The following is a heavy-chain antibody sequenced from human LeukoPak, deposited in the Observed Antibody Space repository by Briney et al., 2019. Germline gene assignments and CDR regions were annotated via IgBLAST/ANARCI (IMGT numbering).Heavy chain of an antibody. CDR1: GFTFSSYG. CDR3: AREWGNSGSYWIHPWYFDL. V-gene: IGHV3-7*01. J-gene: IGHJ2*01. CDR2: IKQDGSEK. D-gene: IGHD1-26*01. Sequence: GGSLRLSCAASGFTFSSYGMSWVRQAPGKGLEWVANIKQDGSEKYYVDSVKGRFTISRDNAKNSLYLQMNSLRAEDTAVYYCAREWGNSGSYWIHPWYFDLWGRGTLVTVSS.